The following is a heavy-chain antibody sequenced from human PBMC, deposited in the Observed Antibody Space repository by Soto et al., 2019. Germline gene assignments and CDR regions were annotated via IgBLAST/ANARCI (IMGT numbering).Heavy chain of an antibody. Sequence: LKISCKGSGFSFASYWIGWVRQMPGKGLEWMGIIYPGDSDTRYSPSFYGQVTISADKSISTAYLQWSSLKASDTATYYCARQNYYGSGSEDFDSWGQGSVVTVS. CDR3: ARQNYYGSGSEDFDS. CDR1: GFSFASYW. J-gene: IGHJ4*02. CDR2: IYPGDSDT. D-gene: IGHD3-10*01. V-gene: IGHV5-51*01.